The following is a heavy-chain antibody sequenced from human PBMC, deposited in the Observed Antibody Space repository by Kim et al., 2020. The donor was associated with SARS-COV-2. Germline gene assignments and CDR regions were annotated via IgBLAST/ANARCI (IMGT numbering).Heavy chain of an antibody. D-gene: IGHD3-10*01. Sequence: GGSLRLSCTASGFTFSNNGMSWVRQPPGKGLEWVSDILAYETGTYYADSVKGRFSISRDNSKNTVYLQMNSLRGEATAVYYCTGHGSGSSWGQGTLVTVS. CDR1: GFTFSNNG. V-gene: IGHV3-23*01. J-gene: IGHJ4*02. CDR2: ILAYETGT. CDR3: TGHGSGSS.